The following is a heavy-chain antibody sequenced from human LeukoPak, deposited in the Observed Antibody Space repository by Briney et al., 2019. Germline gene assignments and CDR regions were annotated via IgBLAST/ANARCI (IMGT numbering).Heavy chain of an antibody. Sequence: SVKVSCKASGGTFSSYAISWVRQAPGQGLEWMGGIIPIFGTANYAQKFQGRVTITADESTSTAYMELSSLRSEDTAVYYCARGQLELLYYYYMDVWGKGTTVTISS. D-gene: IGHD1-7*01. CDR2: IIPIFGTA. J-gene: IGHJ6*03. CDR1: GGTFSSYA. CDR3: ARGQLELLYYYYMDV. V-gene: IGHV1-69*13.